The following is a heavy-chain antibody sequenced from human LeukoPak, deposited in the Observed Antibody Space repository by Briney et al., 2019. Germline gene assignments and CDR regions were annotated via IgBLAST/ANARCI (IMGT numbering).Heavy chain of an antibody. CDR3: AYSSGWFRFDY. J-gene: IGHJ4*02. CDR1: GYTFTSYG. V-gene: IGHV1-18*01. Sequence: GASVKVSCKASGYTFTSYGISWVRQATGQGLEWMGWISAYNGNTNNAQKFQGRVTMTTDTSTSTAYMEVRSLRSDDTAVYYCAYSSGWFRFDYWGQGTLVTVSS. D-gene: IGHD6-19*01. CDR2: ISAYNGNT.